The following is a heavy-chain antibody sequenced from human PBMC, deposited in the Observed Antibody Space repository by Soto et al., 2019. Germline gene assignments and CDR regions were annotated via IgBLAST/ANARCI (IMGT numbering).Heavy chain of an antibody. CDR3: ASLDATVTTPYFDY. Sequence: EVQLVESGGGLVQPGGSLRLSCAASGFTFSSYWMSWVRQAPGKGLEWVANIKQDGSEKYYVDSVKGRFTISRDNAKNSLYLQMNSLSAEDTAEYYCASLDATVTTPYFDYWGQGTLVTDSS. V-gene: IGHV3-7*01. J-gene: IGHJ4*02. CDR1: GFTFSSYW. D-gene: IGHD4-17*01. CDR2: IKQDGSEK.